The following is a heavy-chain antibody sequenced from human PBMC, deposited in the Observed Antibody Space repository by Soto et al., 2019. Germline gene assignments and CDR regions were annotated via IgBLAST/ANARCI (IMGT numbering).Heavy chain of an antibody. J-gene: IGHJ6*03. CDR1: GFTFSSYS. CDR2: ISSSSSTI. CDR3: ARDSALDLNYYYYMDV. D-gene: IGHD1-1*01. V-gene: IGHV3-48*01. Sequence: EVQLVESGGGLVQPGGSLRLSCAASGFTFSSYSMNWVRQAPGKGLEWVSYISSSSSTIYYADSVKGRFTISRDNAKNSLYLQMNSLRAEDTAVYYCARDSALDLNYYYYMDVWGKGTTVTVSS.